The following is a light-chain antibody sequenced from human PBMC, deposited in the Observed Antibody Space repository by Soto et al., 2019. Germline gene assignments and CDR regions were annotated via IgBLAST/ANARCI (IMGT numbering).Light chain of an antibody. CDR3: CLYAVTFYV. Sequence: SALTQPRSVSGSPGQSVTISCTGTSSDVGTYDFVSWYQQHPGKAPRLMIFDVSERPSGVPDRFSGSKSGNTASLTISGLQAEDEHDYYCCLYAVTFYVFGTGTKVTVL. J-gene: IGLJ1*01. V-gene: IGLV2-11*01. CDR2: DVS. CDR1: SSDVGTYDF.